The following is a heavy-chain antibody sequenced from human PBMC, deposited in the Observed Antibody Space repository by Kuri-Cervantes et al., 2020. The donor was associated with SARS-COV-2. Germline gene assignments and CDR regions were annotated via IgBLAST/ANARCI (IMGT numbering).Heavy chain of an antibody. J-gene: IGHJ6*02. D-gene: IGHD5-18*01. Sequence: GESLKISCAASGFTFNSSPMHWVRQTPGKGLEWVALISYDGSNKYYADSVQGRFTISRDNSKNTLYLQMSSLRAEDTAVFYCARYRIQLWEDYYYYYGMDVWGQGTTVTVSS. CDR3: ARYRIQLWEDYYYYYGMDV. CDR2: ISYDGSNK. CDR1: GFTFNSSP. V-gene: IGHV3-30-3*01.